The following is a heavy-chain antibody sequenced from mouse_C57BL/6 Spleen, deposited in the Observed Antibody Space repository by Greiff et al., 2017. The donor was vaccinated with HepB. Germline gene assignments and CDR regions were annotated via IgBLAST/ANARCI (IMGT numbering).Heavy chain of an antibody. CDR1: GFTFSDYG. D-gene: IGHD2-5*01. V-gene: IGHV5-17*01. J-gene: IGHJ2*01. Sequence: DVKLVESGGGLVKPGGSLKLSCAASGFTFSDYGMHWVRQAPEKGLEWVAYISSGSSTIYYADTVKGRFTISRDNAKNTLFLQMTSLRSEDTAMYYCAREGSNYGYFDYWGQGTTLTVSS. CDR3: AREGSNYGYFDY. CDR2: ISSGSSTI.